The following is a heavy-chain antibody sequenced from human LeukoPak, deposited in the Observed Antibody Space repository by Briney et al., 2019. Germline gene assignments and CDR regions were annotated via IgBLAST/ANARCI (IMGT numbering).Heavy chain of an antibody. V-gene: IGHV3-21*01. Sequence: GGSLRLSCAASGFTFSSYSMNWVRQAPGKGLEWVSSISSSSSYIYYADSVKGRFTISRDNAKNSLYLQMNSLRAEDTAVYYCVRGGDYYDSSGPFDYWGQGTLVTVSS. D-gene: IGHD3-22*01. J-gene: IGHJ4*02. CDR2: ISSSSSYI. CDR3: VRGGDYYDSSGPFDY. CDR1: GFTFSSYS.